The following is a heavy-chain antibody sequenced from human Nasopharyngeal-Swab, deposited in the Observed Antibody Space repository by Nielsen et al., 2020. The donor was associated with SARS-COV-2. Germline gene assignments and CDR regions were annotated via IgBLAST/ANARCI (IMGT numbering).Heavy chain of an antibody. D-gene: IGHD2-21*02. V-gene: IGHV4-4*02. J-gene: IGHJ5*01. CDR1: GDSISSDKW. CDR2: VHRSGTT. CDR3: ARGGDWMFDS. Sequence: GSLRLSCAVSGDSISSDKWWSWARQTPGKGLEWIGEVHRSGTTNRNPSLQSRVTISLDKSKNSFSLKLSSMTAADTAVYYCARGGDWMFDSWGQGSLVTVSS.